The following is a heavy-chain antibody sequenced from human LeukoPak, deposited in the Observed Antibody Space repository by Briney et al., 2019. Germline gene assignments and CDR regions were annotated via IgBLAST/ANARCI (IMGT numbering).Heavy chain of an antibody. CDR2: IIPIFGTA. J-gene: IGHJ4*02. V-gene: IGHV1-69*13. Sequence: ASVTVSCKASGGTFSSYAISWARQAPGQGLEWMGGIIPIFGTANYAQKFQGRVTITADESTGTAYMELSSLRSEDTAVYYCARQYCSGGSCYVADYWGQGTLVTVSS. CDR1: GGTFSSYA. D-gene: IGHD2-15*01. CDR3: ARQYCSGGSCYVADY.